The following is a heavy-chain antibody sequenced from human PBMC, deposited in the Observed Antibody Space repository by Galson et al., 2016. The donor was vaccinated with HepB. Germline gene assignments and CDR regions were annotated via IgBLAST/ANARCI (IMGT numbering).Heavy chain of an antibody. CDR2: ISNIGTT. J-gene: IGHJ4*02. Sequence: TLSLTCAVSGDSISSGGFYWTWIRKPPGKGLEWIGYISNIGTTYYNPSLKSRVTISADTSKNQFYLNLESVTAADTAFYYCARENLVRGTAASNLDYWGRGTLGTVSS. D-gene: IGHD3-10*01. CDR3: ARENLVRGTAASNLDY. V-gene: IGHV4-30-2*01. CDR1: GDSISSGGFY.